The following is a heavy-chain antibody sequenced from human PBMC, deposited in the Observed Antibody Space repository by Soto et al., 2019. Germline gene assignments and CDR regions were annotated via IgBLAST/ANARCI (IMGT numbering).Heavy chain of an antibody. D-gene: IGHD2-15*01. J-gene: IGHJ4*02. CDR2: LYWNVDE. Sequence: QITLKESGPTLVKPTQTLTLTCSVSGFSLSTSGVGVGWIRQPPGKALEWLGILYWNVDEYASPSLRGRLAITKDTSKNQAVLTLDNVDPADTGTYYCAHSRYLVSCSAVGCHYFDYWGQGTLVIVSS. V-gene: IGHV2-5*01. CDR3: AHSRYLVSCSAVGCHYFDY. CDR1: GFSLSTSGVG.